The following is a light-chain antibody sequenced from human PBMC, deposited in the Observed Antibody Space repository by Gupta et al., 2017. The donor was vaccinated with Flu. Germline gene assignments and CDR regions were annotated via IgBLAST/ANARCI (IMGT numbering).Light chain of an antibody. CDR3: AEWDDSRNGWV. Sequence: VLFHPPPSSVFSFQRVSISCSGSSSNIGSNPVNWYQQLPGTAPKLLIYKNNQRPSGVPDRISGSKSGASASLAISGLQSEEEADYYCAEWDDSRNGWVFGGGTKLTVL. J-gene: IGLJ3*02. V-gene: IGLV1-44*01. CDR2: KNN. CDR1: SSNIGSNP.